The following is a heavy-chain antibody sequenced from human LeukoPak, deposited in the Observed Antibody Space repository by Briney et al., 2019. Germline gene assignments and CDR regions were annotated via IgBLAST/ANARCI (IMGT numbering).Heavy chain of an antibody. D-gene: IGHD3-10*01. CDR1: GFTFRSYA. CDR2: TSYDGTNK. CDR3: AKAATPYYYGSGSYGPDYYYGMDV. J-gene: IGHJ6*02. V-gene: IGHV3-30*07. Sequence: PGGSLRLTCAASGFTFRSYAMHWVRQAPGKGLEWVAITSYDGTNKYYADSVKGRFTISRDNSENTLYLQMNSLRAEDTAVYYCAKAATPYYYGSGSYGPDYYYGMDVWGQGTTVTVSS.